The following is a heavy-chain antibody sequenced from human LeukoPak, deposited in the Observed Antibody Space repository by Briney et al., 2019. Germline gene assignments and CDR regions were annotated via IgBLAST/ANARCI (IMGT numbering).Heavy chain of an antibody. J-gene: IGHJ6*02. CDR3: ARENYDILTYFGTGMDV. CDR2: ISSSSSYI. V-gene: IGHV3-21*01. CDR1: GFTFSSYS. Sequence: GGSLRLSCAASGFTFSSYSMNWVRQAPGKGLEWVSSISSSSSYIYYADSVKGRFTISRDNAKNSLYLQMTSLRADDTAVYYCARENYDILTYFGTGMDVWGQGTTVTVSS. D-gene: IGHD3-9*01.